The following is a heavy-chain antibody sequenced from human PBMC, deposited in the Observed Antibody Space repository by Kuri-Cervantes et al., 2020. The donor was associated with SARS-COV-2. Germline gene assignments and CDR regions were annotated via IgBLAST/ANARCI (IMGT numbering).Heavy chain of an antibody. CDR1: GGSINNYY. V-gene: IGHV4-59*01. D-gene: IGHD3-3*01. CDR2: IYYSGST. CDR3: ARVGKYYDFWSGYCTAYYYYGMDV. Sequence: SETLSLTCTVSGGSINNYYWSWIRQPPGKGLEWDGSIYYSGSTNYNPSLKSRVTISVDTSKNQFSLKLSSVTAADTAVYYCARVGKYYDFWSGYCTAYYYYGMDVWGQGTTVTVSS. J-gene: IGHJ6*02.